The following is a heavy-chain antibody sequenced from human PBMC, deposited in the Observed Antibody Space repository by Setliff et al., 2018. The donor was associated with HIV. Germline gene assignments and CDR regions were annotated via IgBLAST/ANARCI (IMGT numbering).Heavy chain of an antibody. D-gene: IGHD2-2*01. CDR2: ISHSGNT. V-gene: IGHV4-59*11. J-gene: IGHJ3*01. CDR3: ARDDSIVLVPAIMRGDGFDF. CDR1: GDSINTHY. Sequence: SETLSLTCTVSGDSINTHYWSWIRQPPGKGLEWIGCISHSGNTNFNPSLNSRVTISLDTSENQFSLRLASVTAADTAIYYCARDDSIVLVPAIMRGDGFDFWGQGRMVTVSS.